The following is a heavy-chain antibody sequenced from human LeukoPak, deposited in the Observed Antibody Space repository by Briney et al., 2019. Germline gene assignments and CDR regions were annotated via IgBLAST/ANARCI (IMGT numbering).Heavy chain of an antibody. V-gene: IGHV3-48*03. J-gene: IGHJ4*02. CDR2: IDSNSRTI. D-gene: IGHD2-21*01. Sequence: GGSLRLSCAASGFTFSTYEMDWVRQAPGKGLEWISYIDSNSRTIHYADSVRGRFTISRDNAKNSLFLQMNSLRAEDTAVYYCARERGVSHPFDYWGQGTLVTVSS. CDR3: ARERGVSHPFDY. CDR1: GFTFSTYE.